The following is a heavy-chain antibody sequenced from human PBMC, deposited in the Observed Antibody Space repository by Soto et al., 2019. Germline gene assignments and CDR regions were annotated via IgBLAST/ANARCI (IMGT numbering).Heavy chain of an antibody. D-gene: IGHD5-12*01. CDR2: IYSGGST. CDR1: GFTVSSNY. J-gene: IGHJ4*02. Sequence: QRGGSLRLSCAASGFTVSSNYMSWVRQAPGKGLEWVSVIYSGGSTYYADSVKGRFTISRDNSKNTLYLQMNSLRAEDTAVYYCARDPGGLYYFDYWGQGTLVTVSS. CDR3: ARDPGGLYYFDY. V-gene: IGHV3-66*01.